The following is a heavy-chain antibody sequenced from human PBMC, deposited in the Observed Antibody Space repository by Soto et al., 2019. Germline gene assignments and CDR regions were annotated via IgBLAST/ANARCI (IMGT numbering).Heavy chain of an antibody. CDR3: ARVPGSHLGAYYYMDV. Sequence: PSETLSLTCTVSGGTISSYYLSWIRQPPGKGLEWIGYIYYSGSTNYNPSLKSRVTISVDTSKNQFSLKLSSVTAADTAVYYCARVPGSHLGAYYYMDVWGKGTTVTVSS. D-gene: IGHD1-26*01. CDR2: IYYSGST. CDR1: GGTISSYY. V-gene: IGHV4-59*01. J-gene: IGHJ6*03.